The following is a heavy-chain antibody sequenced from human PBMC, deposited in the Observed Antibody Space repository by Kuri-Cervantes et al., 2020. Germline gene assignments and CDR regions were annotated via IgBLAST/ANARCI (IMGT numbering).Heavy chain of an antibody. J-gene: IGHJ6*02. Sequence: GESLKISCAASGFTFSSYAMHWVRQAPGMGLEWVAVISYDGSNKYYADSVKGRFTISRDNSKNTLYLQMNSLRAEDTAVYYCARQITIFGGGMDVWGQGTTVTVSS. CDR2: ISYDGSNK. D-gene: IGHD3-3*01. CDR3: ARQITIFGGGMDV. CDR1: GFTFSSYA. V-gene: IGHV3-30-3*01.